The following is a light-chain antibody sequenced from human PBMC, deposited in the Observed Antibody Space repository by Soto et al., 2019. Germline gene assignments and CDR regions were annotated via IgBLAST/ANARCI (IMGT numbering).Light chain of an antibody. V-gene: IGLV2-8*01. CDR2: EVS. Sequence: QSALTQPPSASGSPGQSVTISCTGTSSEVGGYNYVSWYQQHPGKTPKLMIYEVSKRPSGVPDHFSGSKSGNTASLPVSGLKAEDEADYYCSSYAGGNNGVFGGGTQLTVL. J-gene: IGLJ3*02. CDR1: SSEVGGYNY. CDR3: SSYAGGNNGV.